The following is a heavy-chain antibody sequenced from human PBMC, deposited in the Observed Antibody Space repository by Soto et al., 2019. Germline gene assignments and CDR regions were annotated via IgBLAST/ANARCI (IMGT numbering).Heavy chain of an antibody. CDR1: GGSISSGGYY. CDR2: IYYSGST. Sequence: SETLSLTCTVSGGSISSGGYYWSWIRQHPGKGLEWIGYIYYSGSTYYNPSLKSRVTISVDTSKNQFSLKLSSVTAADTAVYYCARAGGRYDILTANWFDPWGQGTLVTAS. CDR3: ARAGGRYDILTANWFDP. V-gene: IGHV4-31*03. J-gene: IGHJ5*02. D-gene: IGHD3-9*01.